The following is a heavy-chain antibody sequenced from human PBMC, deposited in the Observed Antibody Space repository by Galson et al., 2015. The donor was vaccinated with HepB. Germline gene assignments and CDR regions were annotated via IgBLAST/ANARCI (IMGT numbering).Heavy chain of an antibody. CDR1: GGTFRSYA. Sequence: SCKASGGTFRSYAISWVRQAPGQGLEWMGGFIPMFGTANYARKFQGRVTITADESTSTAYMEVSSLRSEDTAVYYCARDKNPTTVLRGVIENNFYYMDVWGKGTTVTVSS. J-gene: IGHJ6*03. D-gene: IGHD3-10*01. CDR3: ARDKNPTTVLRGVIENNFYYMDV. V-gene: IGHV1-69*01. CDR2: FIPMFGTA.